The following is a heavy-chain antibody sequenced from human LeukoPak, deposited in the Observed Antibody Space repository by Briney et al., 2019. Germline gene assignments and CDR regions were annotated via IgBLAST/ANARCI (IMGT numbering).Heavy chain of an antibody. CDR1: GGSFSGYY. D-gene: IGHD2-2*01. CDR2: INHSGST. J-gene: IGHJ5*02. CDR3: ARGYCSSTSCQGVVWFDP. V-gene: IGHV4-34*01. Sequence: SETLSLTCAVYGGSFSGYYWRWIRQPPGKGLEWIGEINHSGSTNYNPSLKSRVTISVDTSKNQFSLKLSSVTAADTAVYYCARGYCSSTSCQGVVWFDPWGQGTLVTVSS.